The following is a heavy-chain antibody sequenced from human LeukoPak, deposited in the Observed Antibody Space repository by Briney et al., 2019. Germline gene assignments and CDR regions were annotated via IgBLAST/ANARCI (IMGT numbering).Heavy chain of an antibody. D-gene: IGHD3-3*01. J-gene: IGHJ4*02. CDR2: SRNKAKSHTT. V-gene: IGHV3-72*01. Sequence: GGSLRLSCAASGFTFSDRDMDWVRQAPGKGLEWVGRSRNKAKSHTTEYAASVKGRFTISRDDSKSIAYLQMNSLKTEDTAVYYCTRGKYYDFWSGYYPDYWGQGTLVTVSS. CDR3: TRGKYYDFWSGYYPDY. CDR1: GFTFSDRD.